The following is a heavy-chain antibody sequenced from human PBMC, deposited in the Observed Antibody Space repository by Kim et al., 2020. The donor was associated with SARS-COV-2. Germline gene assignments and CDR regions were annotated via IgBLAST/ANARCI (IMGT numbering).Heavy chain of an antibody. D-gene: IGHD6-25*01. CDR2: INPSGAFT. J-gene: IGHJ4*02. CDR1: GFTFTNYF. CDR3: AGEAALFAAPHKNFDY. V-gene: IGHV1-46*01. Sequence: ASVKVSCKASGFTFTNYFMHWVRQAPGQGLEWMGTINPSGAFTLFTQKYQGRVIITKDTSTSTVYMEVSSLRSEDTAGYFCAGEAALFAAPHKNFDYWGQGTLGGVSS.